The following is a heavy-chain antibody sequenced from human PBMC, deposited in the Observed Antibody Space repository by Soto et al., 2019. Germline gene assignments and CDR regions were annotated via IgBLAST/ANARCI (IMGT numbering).Heavy chain of an antibody. Sequence: EVQLVESGGGLVQPGGSLRLSCAASGFTFSDYSINWVRQAPGKGLEWISYISPSSSVINYADSVKGRFTMSRDNAKNSVFLQMNSLRDEDTGVYFCARELPEIRADNWGQGTPVTVSS. V-gene: IGHV3-48*02. CDR1: GFTFSDYS. CDR2: ISPSSSVI. D-gene: IGHD3-3*02. J-gene: IGHJ4*02. CDR3: ARELPEIRADN.